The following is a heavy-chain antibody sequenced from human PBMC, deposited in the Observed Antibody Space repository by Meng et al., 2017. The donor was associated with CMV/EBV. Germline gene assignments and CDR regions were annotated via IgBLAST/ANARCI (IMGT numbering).Heavy chain of an antibody. CDR2: ISSSSSTI. D-gene: IGHD6-19*01. CDR3: ARGSSTSRTIAVAGGDC. V-gene: IGHV3-48*04. CDR1: GFTFSSYS. Sequence: GGSLRLSCAASGFTFSSYSMNWVRQAPGKGLEWVSYISSSSSTIYYADSVKGRFTISRDNAKNALYRQMNSLRAEDTAVYYCARGSSTSRTIAVAGGDCWGQGTLVTVSS. J-gene: IGHJ4*02.